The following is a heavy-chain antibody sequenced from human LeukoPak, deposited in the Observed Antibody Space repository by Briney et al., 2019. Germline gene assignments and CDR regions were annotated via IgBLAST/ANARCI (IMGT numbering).Heavy chain of an antibody. CDR3: AKGSAISRPYYFDY. J-gene: IGHJ4*02. D-gene: IGHD2-2*01. CDR1: GFTFSNYA. CDR2: ITGSGSST. V-gene: IGHV3-23*01. Sequence: GGSLRLSCAASGFTFSNYAMSWVRQAPGEGLEWVSAITGSGSSTYHAESVKGRFTISRDNSKNTLYLQMDSLRAEDMAVYYCAKGSAISRPYYFDYWGQGTLVTVSS.